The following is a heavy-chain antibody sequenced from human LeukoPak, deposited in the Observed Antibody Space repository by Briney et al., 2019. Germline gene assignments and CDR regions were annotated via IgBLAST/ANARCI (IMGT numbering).Heavy chain of an antibody. D-gene: IGHD1-1*01. CDR2: INNGDTT. V-gene: IGHV3-66*01. CDR1: GFIDNTNH. CDR3: TRSTAWSRWDY. J-gene: IGHJ4*02. Sequence: GGSLRLSCAASGFIDNTNHMSWVRQAPGKGLEWVSIINNGDTTYYADSVKGRFTISRDNYKDTLSLQMNSLRAEDTAVYYCTRSTAWSRWDYWGPGTLVTVSS.